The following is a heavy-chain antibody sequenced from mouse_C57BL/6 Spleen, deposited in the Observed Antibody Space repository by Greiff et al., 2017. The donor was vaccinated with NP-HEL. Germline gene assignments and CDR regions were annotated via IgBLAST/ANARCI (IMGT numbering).Heavy chain of an antibody. J-gene: IGHJ1*03. CDR2: IFPGSGST. CDR1: GYTFTDYY. CDR3: SLYYGSSYVRYFDV. V-gene: IGHV1-75*01. Sequence: VKLMESGPELVKPGASVKISCKASGYTFTDYYINWVKQRPGQGLEWIGWIFPGSGSTYYNEKFKGKATLTVDKSSSTAYMLLSSLTSEDSAVYFASLYYGSSYVRYFDVWGTGTTVTVSS. D-gene: IGHD1-1*01.